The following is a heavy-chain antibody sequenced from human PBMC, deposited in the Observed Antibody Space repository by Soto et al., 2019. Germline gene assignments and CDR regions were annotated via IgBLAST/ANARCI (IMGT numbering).Heavy chain of an antibody. D-gene: IGHD3-9*01. CDR1: GGSFSGYY. CDR2: INHSGST. J-gene: IGHJ4*02. Sequence: SETLSLTCAVYGGSFSGYYWSWIRQPPGKGLEWIGEINHSGSTNYNPSLKSRVTISVDTSKNQFSLKLSSVTAADTAVYYCARGPTDYDILTGYSNPIDYWGQGTLVTVSS. CDR3: ARGPTDYDILTGYSNPIDY. V-gene: IGHV4-34*01.